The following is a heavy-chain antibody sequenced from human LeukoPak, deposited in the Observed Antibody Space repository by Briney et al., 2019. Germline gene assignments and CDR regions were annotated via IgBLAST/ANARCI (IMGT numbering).Heavy chain of an antibody. CDR2: IYYSGST. CDR1: DGSSSSSS. V-gene: IGHV4-59*08. D-gene: IGHD5-24*01. CDR3: GRRQQTGGDNGLHNWFDP. J-gene: IGHJ5*02. Sequence: SETLSLTCTVSDGSSSSSSWSWIRQPPGKGLEWIGYIYYSGSTKYNPSLESRVTISVDTSKNQISLNMRSVTAADTAIYYCGRRQQTGGDNGLHNWFDPWGQGILVTVSS.